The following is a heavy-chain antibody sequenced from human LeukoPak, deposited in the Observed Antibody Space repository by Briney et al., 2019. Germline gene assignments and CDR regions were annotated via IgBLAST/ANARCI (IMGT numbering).Heavy chain of an antibody. Sequence: SGGFLRLSCAASGITFTTYWMHWVRQAPGKGLVWVSHINSDGSITSYADSVKGRFTISRDNAKNTLYLQMNSLRAEDTAVYYCARDAVDTANAVWGQGTTVTVSS. CDR3: ARDAVDTANAV. J-gene: IGHJ6*02. CDR2: INSDGSIT. CDR1: GITFTTYW. D-gene: IGHD5-18*01. V-gene: IGHV3-74*01.